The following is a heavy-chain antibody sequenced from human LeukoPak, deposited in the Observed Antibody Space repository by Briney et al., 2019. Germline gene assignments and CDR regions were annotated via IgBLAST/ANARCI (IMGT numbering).Heavy chain of an antibody. D-gene: IGHD4-17*01. J-gene: IGHJ4*02. CDR2: IYYSGST. CDR3: ARTHKTTVTIFDY. V-gene: IGHV4-30-4*01. Sequence: SETLSLTCTVSGGSISSGDYSWSWIRQPPGKGLEWIGYIYYSGSTYYNPSLKSRVTISVDTSKNQFSLKLSSVTAADTAVYYCARTHKTTVTIFDYWGQGTLVTVSS. CDR1: GGSISSGDYS.